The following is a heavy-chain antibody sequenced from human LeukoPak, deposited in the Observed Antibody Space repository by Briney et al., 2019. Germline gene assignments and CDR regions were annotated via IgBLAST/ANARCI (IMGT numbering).Heavy chain of an antibody. CDR2: IWYDGSNK. J-gene: IGHJ4*02. CDR1: GFTFSSYG. D-gene: IGHD2-2*01. V-gene: IGHV3-33*01. CDR3: ARSRHIVVVPAAMGAFFDY. Sequence: GGSLRLSCAASGFTFSSYGMHWVRQAPGKGLEWVAVIWYDGSNKYYADSVKGRFTISRDNSKNTLYLQMNSLRAEDTAVYYCARSRHIVVVPAAMGAFFDYWGQGTLVTVSS.